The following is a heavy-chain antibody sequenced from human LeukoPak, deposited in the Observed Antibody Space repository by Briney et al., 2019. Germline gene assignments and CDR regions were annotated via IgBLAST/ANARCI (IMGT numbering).Heavy chain of an antibody. J-gene: IGHJ3*02. D-gene: IGHD3-3*01. CDR2: ISWNSGSL. V-gene: IGHV3-9*01. CDR1: GFTFDDYA. CDR3: AKAHRRSGAFDI. Sequence: PGRSLRLSCAASGFTFDDYAMHWVRQAPGKGLEWVSGISWNSGSLGYADSVKGRFTISRDNSKNTLYLQMNSLRAEDTAVYYCAKAHRRSGAFDIWGQGTMVTVSS.